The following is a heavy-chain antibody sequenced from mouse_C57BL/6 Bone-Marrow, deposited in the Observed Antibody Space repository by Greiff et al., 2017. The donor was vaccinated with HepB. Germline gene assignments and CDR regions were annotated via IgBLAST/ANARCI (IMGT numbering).Heavy chain of an antibody. V-gene: IGHV1-69*01. CDR2: IDPSVSYN. Sequence: VQLQQPGAELVMPGASVKLSCKASGYTFTSYWMHWVKQRPGQGLEWIGEIDPSVSYNNYNQKLKGKCTLTVDKSSSTAYMQLSSLTSEDSAVYYCATTVVATDYAMDYWGQGTSVTVSS. CDR3: ATTVVATDYAMDY. J-gene: IGHJ4*01. CDR1: GYTFTSYW. D-gene: IGHD1-1*01.